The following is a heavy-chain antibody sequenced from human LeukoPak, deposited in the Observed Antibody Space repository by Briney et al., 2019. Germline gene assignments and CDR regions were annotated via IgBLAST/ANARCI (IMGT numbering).Heavy chain of an antibody. D-gene: IGHD3-22*01. CDR1: GGRISSYY. CDR3: ARSGYYYDSSGYYPFDY. J-gene: IGHJ4*02. CDR2: NYTSGST. V-gene: IGHV4-4*09. Sequence: PSETLSLTCTVSGGRISSYYWSWIRQPPGKGLEWIGYNYTSGSTNYNPSLKSRVTISVDTSKNQFSLKLSSVTAADTAVYYCARSGYYYDSSGYYPFDYWGQGTLVTVSS.